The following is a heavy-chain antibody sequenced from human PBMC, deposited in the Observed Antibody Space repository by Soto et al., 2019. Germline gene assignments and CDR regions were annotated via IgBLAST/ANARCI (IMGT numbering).Heavy chain of an antibody. J-gene: IGHJ3*02. Sequence: PGGSLRLSCAAAGFTFSGAAMHWVRQASGKGLEWVGRIRSKANSYATAYAASVKGRFTISRDDSKNTAYLQMNSLKTEDTAVYYCTRPMSGWSPDDAFDIWGQGTMVTVSS. CDR3: TRPMSGWSPDDAFDI. CDR2: IRSKANSYAT. D-gene: IGHD6-19*01. V-gene: IGHV3-73*01. CDR1: GFTFSGAA.